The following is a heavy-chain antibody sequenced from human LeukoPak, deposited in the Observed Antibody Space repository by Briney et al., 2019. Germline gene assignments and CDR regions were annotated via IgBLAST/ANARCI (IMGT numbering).Heavy chain of an antibody. CDR3: TRGAGWLIDY. CDR1: GGSISSYY. V-gene: IGHV4-59*01. J-gene: IGHJ4*02. D-gene: IGHD3-16*01. Sequence: SETLSLTCTVSGGSISSYYWSWIRQPPGKGLEWIGYIYYSGSTNYNPSLKSRVTISADTSKNQFSLKLNSLTTADTAVYYCTRGAGWLIDYWGQGILVTVSS. CDR2: IYYSGST.